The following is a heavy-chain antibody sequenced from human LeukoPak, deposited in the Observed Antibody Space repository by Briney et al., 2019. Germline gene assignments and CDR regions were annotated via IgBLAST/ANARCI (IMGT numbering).Heavy chain of an antibody. CDR2: IYTSGST. J-gene: IGHJ5*02. CDR1: GGSISSYY. CDR3: ARRPITMVRGVPGWFDP. V-gene: IGHV4-4*07. D-gene: IGHD3-10*01. Sequence: PSETLSLTCTVSGGSISSYYWSWIRQPPGKGLEWIGRIYTSGSTSYNPSLKSRVTMSVDTSKNQFSLKLSSVTAADTAVYYCARRPITMVRGVPGWFDPWGQGTLVTVSS.